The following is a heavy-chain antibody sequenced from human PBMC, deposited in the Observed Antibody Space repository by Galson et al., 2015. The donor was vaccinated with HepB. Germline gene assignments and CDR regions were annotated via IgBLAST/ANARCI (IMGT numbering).Heavy chain of an antibody. CDR2: LYYTGST. V-gene: IGHV4-39*07. Sequence: ETLSLTRTVSGGSIRSGSYYWGWVRQPPGKGLEWIGSLYYTGSTYYNPSLKSRVTISVDTSKNQFSLKLSSVTAADTAVYYCAREGDIGVVRGSRPNDAFEIWGQGTRVTVSS. CDR3: AREGDIGVVRGSRPNDAFEI. D-gene: IGHD2-15*01. J-gene: IGHJ3*02. CDR1: GGSIRSGSYY.